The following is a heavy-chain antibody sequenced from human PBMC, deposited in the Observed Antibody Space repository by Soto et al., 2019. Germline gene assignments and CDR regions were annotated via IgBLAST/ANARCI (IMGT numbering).Heavy chain of an antibody. Sequence: GGSLRLSCAASGFTFSSYGMHWVRQAPGKGLEWVAVISYDGSNKYYADSVKGRFTISRDNSKNTLYLQMNSLRAEDTAVYYCAKGLGDNNWFDPWGQGTL. CDR2: ISYDGSNK. J-gene: IGHJ5*02. V-gene: IGHV3-30*18. CDR1: GFTFSSYG. CDR3: AKGLGDNNWFDP. D-gene: IGHD3-3*01.